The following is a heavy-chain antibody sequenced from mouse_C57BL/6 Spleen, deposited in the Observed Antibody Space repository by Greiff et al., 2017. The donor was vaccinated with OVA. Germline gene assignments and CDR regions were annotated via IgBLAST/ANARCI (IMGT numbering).Heavy chain of an antibody. CDR2: FYPGSGSI. J-gene: IGHJ2*01. Sequence: VKLMESGAELVKPGASVKLSCKASGYTFTEYTIHWVKQRSGQGLEWIGWFYPGSGSIKYNENFKDKATLTADKSSSTVYMELSRLTSEDSAVYVCARHEWGYDGPFDYWGQGTTLTVSA. CDR1: GYTFTEYT. CDR3: ARHEWGYDGPFDY. D-gene: IGHD3-1*01. V-gene: IGHV1-62-2*01.